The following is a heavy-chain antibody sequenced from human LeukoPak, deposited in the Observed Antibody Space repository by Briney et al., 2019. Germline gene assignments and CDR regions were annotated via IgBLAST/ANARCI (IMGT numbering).Heavy chain of an antibody. CDR3: ARDTQYGLDV. V-gene: IGHV3-74*01. CDR1: GFTFSSYW. Sequence: GGSLRLSCAASGFTFSSYWMHWVRPAPGKGLVWVSHINNGGSTPNYADSVKGRFTVSRDNAKNTLSLQMNSLRAEDTAVYYCARDTQYGLDVWGQGTTVTVSS. J-gene: IGHJ6*02. CDR2: INNGGSTP.